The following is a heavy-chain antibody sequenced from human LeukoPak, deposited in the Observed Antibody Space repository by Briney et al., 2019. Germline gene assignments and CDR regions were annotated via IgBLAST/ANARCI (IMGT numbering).Heavy chain of an antibody. CDR1: GFTFSNYW. V-gene: IGHV3-74*01. D-gene: IGHD5-24*01. J-gene: IGHJ4*02. CDR3: ARDGGDKSWLQSYYFDH. CDR2: INSDGINT. Sequence: GGSLRLSCAASGFTFSNYWMHWVRQAPGKGLVWVSRINSDGINTSYADSVKGRFTISRDNAKNSLYLQMNSLRAEDTAFYYCARDGGDKSWLQSYYFDHWGQGTLVTVSS.